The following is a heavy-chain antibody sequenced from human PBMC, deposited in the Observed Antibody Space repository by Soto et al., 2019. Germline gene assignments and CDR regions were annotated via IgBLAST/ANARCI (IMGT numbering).Heavy chain of an antibody. CDR2: MNAVNGNT. V-gene: IGHV1-3*01. CDR1: GYTFTSYA. D-gene: IGHD1-26*01. Sequence: QVQLVQSGAEVKKPGASVKVSCKASGYTFTSYAMHWVRQAPGQRLEWMGWMNAVNGNTKYSQKFQGRVTMTRDTSASTTYMELSSLRYDYTAVYYCARYVGATGDSGQGTLVPVSS. J-gene: IGHJ4*02. CDR3: ARYVGATGD.